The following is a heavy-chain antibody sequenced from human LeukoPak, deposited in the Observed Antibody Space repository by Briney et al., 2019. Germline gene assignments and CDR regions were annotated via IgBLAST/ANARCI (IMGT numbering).Heavy chain of an antibody. Sequence: KSSETLSLTCTVSGGSISSYYWSWIRQPPGKGLEWIGYMYYSGSTNYNPSLKSRVTISVDMSKNQVSLKLSSVTAADTAVYYCARVDTHDGVGEGYWGQGTLVTVSS. D-gene: IGHD3-16*01. CDR2: MYYSGST. CDR3: ARVDTHDGVGEGY. CDR1: GGSISSYY. V-gene: IGHV4-59*01. J-gene: IGHJ4*02.